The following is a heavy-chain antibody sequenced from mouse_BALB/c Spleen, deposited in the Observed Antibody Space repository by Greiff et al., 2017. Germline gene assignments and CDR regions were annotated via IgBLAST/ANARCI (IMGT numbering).Heavy chain of an antibody. D-gene: IGHD2-4*01. CDR3: ARYGDDYDEGFAY. J-gene: IGHJ3*01. Sequence: EVKLMESGPSLVKPSQTLSLTCSVTGDSITSGYWNWIRKFPGNKLEYMGYISYSGSTYYNPSLKSRISITRDTSKNQYYLQLNSVTTEDTATYYCARYGDDYDEGFAYWGQGTLVTVSA. CDR1: GDSITSGY. CDR2: ISYSGST. V-gene: IGHV3-8*02.